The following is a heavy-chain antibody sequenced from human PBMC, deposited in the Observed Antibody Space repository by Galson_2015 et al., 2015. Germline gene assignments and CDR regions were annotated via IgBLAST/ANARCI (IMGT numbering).Heavy chain of an antibody. Sequence: SLRLSCAASGFTFSSYAMHWVRQAPGKGLEWVAVIWYDGSNKYYADSVKGRFTISRDNSKNTLYLQMNSLRAEDTAVYYCARDPQDIVVVPAAGYMDVWGKGTTVTVSS. D-gene: IGHD2-2*01. CDR1: GFTFSSYA. V-gene: IGHV3-33*08. CDR2: IWYDGSNK. J-gene: IGHJ6*03. CDR3: ARDPQDIVVVPAAGYMDV.